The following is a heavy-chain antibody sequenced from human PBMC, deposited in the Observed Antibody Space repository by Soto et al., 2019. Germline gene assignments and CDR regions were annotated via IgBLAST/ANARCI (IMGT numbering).Heavy chain of an antibody. D-gene: IGHD6-6*01. V-gene: IGHV1-2*04. J-gene: IGHJ4*02. CDR3: ARDRYSSSGYIDX. CDR1: GYTFTGYD. CDR2: INPNSGGT. Sequence: ASVKVSCKASGYTFTGYDMHWVRQAPGQGLEWMGWINPNSGGTNYAQKFQGWVTMTRDTSISTAYMELSRLRSDDTAVYYCARDRYSSSGYIDXWGQGTLVTVSS.